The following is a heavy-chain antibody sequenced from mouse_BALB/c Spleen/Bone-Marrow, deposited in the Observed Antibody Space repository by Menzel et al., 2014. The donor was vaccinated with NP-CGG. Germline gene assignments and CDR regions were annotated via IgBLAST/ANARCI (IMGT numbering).Heavy chain of an antibody. V-gene: IGHV1S56*01. D-gene: IGHD2-4*01. CDR2: IYPGNVNP. CDR3: AREGGMITTGLPY. J-gene: IGHJ3*01. Sequence: VQGVESGPELVKPGASVRISCKASGYTFTSYYIHWVKQRPGQGLEWIGWIYPGNVNPNYNEQLKGKATLTADKSSSTAYKQRSSRTSEDSAVYFCAREGGMITTGLPYWGQGTPVTVSA. CDR1: GYTFTSYY.